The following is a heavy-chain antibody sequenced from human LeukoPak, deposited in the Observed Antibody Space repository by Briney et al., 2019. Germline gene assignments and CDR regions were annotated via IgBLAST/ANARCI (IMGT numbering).Heavy chain of an antibody. Sequence: PSETLSLTRTVSGGSISSSSYYWGWIRQPPGKGLEWIGSIYYSGSTYYNPSLKSRVTISVDTSKNQFSLKLSSVTAADTAVYYCARWGYYGSGSYYTFDYWGQGTLVTVSS. D-gene: IGHD3-10*01. CDR1: GGSISSSSYY. J-gene: IGHJ4*02. CDR2: IYYSGST. CDR3: ARWGYYGSGSYYTFDY. V-gene: IGHV4-39*01.